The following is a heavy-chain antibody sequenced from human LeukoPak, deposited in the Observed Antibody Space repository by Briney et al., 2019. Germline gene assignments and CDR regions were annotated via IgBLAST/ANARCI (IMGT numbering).Heavy chain of an antibody. Sequence: PSETLSLTCTVSGGSISSGDYYWSWIRQPPGKGLEWIGYIYYSGSTYYNPSLKSRVTISVDTSKNQFSLKLSSVTAADTAVYYCASRGIAVAGTYRNAFDIWGQGTMVTVSS. J-gene: IGHJ3*02. D-gene: IGHD6-19*01. CDR1: GGSISSGDYY. V-gene: IGHV4-30-4*01. CDR3: ASRGIAVAGTYRNAFDI. CDR2: IYYSGST.